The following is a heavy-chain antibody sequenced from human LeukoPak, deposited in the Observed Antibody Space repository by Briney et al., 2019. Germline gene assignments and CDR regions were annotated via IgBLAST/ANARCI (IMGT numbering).Heavy chain of an antibody. J-gene: IGHJ2*01. D-gene: IGHD5-24*01. CDR2: IKSDGTTT. CDR1: GFSFNSYW. CDR3: TREAGGNGFNLGYFDL. Sequence: GGSLRLSCVVSGFSFNSYWMHWVRQAPGKGLVWVSRIKSDGTTTNYADSVKGRLTISRDNAKNTLYLQMNSLRVEDVAVYYCTREAGGNGFNLGYFDLWGRGTLVTVSS. V-gene: IGHV3-74*01.